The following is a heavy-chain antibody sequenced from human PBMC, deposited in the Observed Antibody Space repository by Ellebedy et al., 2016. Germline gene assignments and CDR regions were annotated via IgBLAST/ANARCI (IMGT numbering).Heavy chain of an antibody. D-gene: IGHD6-19*01. CDR2: MNIEGSRT. Sequence: GGSLRLSXAASGFTLSTNWMHWVRQAPGKGLVWVARMNIEGSRTDYAESVKGRFIISRDNSKNTLSLQMNSLRAEDTAVYYCAREVSSGWYYFDNWGQGTLVTVSS. CDR1: GFTLSTNW. CDR3: AREVSSGWYYFDN. V-gene: IGHV3-74*01. J-gene: IGHJ4*02.